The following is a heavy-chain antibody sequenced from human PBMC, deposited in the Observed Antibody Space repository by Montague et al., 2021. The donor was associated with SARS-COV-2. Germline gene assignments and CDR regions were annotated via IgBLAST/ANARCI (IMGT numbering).Heavy chain of an antibody. V-gene: IGHV4-39*02. CDR2: IYYSGST. D-gene: IGHD3-22*01. J-gene: IGHJ5*02. Sequence: SETLSLTCSVSGGSISSSNYYWGWIRQPPGKGLEWIGSIYYSGSTYYNPSLKSRVAISVDTSKNQFSLILRSMTAADTAVFYCAREGFSSGYYEAWGQGTLVPVSS. CDR3: AREGFSSGYYEA. CDR1: GGSISSSNYY.